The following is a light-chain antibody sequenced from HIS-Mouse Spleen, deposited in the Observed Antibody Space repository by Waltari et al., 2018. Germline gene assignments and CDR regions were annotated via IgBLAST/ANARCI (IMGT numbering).Light chain of an antibody. CDR2: RNN. CDR1: SSNIGSNY. Sequence: QSVLTQPPSASGTPGQRVTISCSGSSSNIGSNYVYWYQQLPGTAPKLPIYRNNPRPSGVPARFSGSKSGTSASLAISGLRSEDEADYYCAAWDDSLSGRVFGGGTKLTVL. CDR3: AAWDDSLSGRV. V-gene: IGLV1-47*01. J-gene: IGLJ3*02.